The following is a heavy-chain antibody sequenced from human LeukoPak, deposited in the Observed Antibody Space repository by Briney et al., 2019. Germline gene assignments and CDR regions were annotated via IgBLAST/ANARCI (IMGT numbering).Heavy chain of an antibody. V-gene: IGHV3-11*03. CDR3: ARYYYHSGSCTLDY. CDR2: ISSHSHYT. D-gene: IGHD3-10*01. Sequence: GGSLRLSCAASGFTFSDYYMSWIRQAPGKGLEWVSYISSHSHYTNYADSVKGRFTTSRDNAEDSLYLQMNSLRAEDTAVYYCARYYYHSGSCTLDYWGQGTLVTISS. CDR1: GFTFSDYY. J-gene: IGHJ4*02.